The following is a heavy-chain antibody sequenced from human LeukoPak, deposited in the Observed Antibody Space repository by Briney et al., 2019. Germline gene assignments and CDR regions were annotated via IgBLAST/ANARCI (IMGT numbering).Heavy chain of an antibody. J-gene: IGHJ4*02. D-gene: IGHD3-16*02. CDR1: GYTFTGYY. CDR3: VRDRDYIWGSYRSLDY. Sequence: VASVKVSCKASGYTFTGYYMHWVRQAPGQGLEWMGWINPNSGGTNYAQKFQGRVTMTRDTSISTAYMELSRLRSDDTAVYYCVRDRDYIWGSYRSLDYWGQGTLVTVSS. V-gene: IGHV1-2*02. CDR2: INPNSGGT.